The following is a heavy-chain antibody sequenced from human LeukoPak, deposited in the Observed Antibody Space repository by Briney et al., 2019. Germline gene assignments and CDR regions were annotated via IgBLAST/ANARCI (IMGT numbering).Heavy chain of an antibody. J-gene: IGHJ4*02. V-gene: IGHV3-23*01. CDR2: VGPSGINT. CDR1: EFTFSNHG. CDR3: AKDWAWGRFVY. D-gene: IGHD3-10*01. Sequence: GGTLRLSCVDSEFTFSNHGMNWVRQAPGMGLEWVSGVGPSGINTYYADSVKGRFTISRDNSKNTVYLQMNSLRADDTAVYYCAKDWAWGRFVYWGQGTLVTVSS.